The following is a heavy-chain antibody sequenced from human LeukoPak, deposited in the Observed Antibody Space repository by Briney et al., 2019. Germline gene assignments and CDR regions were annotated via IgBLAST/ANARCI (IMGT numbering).Heavy chain of an antibody. CDR2: ISDTGTST. CDR3: AKGAGDYCSGGRCYPFDY. V-gene: IGHV3-23*01. D-gene: IGHD2-15*01. CDR1: GFTFRTYA. Sequence: GGSLRLSCVASGFTFRTYAMSWVRQAPGKGLEWVSVISDTGTSTYYADSVKGRFTISRANSKNTVFLQMNSLRAEDSAAYYCAKGAGDYCSGGRCYPFDYWGQGTPVTVSS. J-gene: IGHJ4*02.